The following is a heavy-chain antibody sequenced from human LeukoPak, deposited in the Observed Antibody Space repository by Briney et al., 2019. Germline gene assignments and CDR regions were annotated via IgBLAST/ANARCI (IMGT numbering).Heavy chain of an antibody. CDR2: VSGPGSTT. CDR3: ARVANMVRGVVLDY. V-gene: IGHV3-23*01. CDR1: GFTFKNYA. Sequence: GGSLRLSCAASGFTFKNYAMSWVRQAPGKGLVWVSTVSGPGSTTYYADSVEGRFTISRDDSKNTLYLQMNSLRAEDTAVYYCARVANMVRGVVLDYWGQGTLVTVSS. D-gene: IGHD3-10*01. J-gene: IGHJ4*02.